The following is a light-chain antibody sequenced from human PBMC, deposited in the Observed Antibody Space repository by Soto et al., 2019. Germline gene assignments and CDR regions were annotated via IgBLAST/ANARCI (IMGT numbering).Light chain of an antibody. CDR3: QHYNSYSEA. CDR1: QDIREY. CDR2: DAS. V-gene: IGKV1-33*01. Sequence: DLPMTQSPSSLSASVGDRVTITCQASQDIREYVNWYQLKPGKAPRLLIYDASHLETGVPSKFSGSGSGTEFTLTISSLQPDDFATYYCQHYNSYSEAFGQGTKVELK. J-gene: IGKJ1*01.